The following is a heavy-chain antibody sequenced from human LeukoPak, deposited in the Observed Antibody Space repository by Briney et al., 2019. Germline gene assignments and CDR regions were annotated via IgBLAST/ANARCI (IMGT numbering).Heavy chain of an antibody. CDR3: ARGRGSLTY. Sequence: SETLSLTCTVSGGSISLYYWSWIRQPPGKGLEWIGYFYDTRSPKYNSSLEMRVTISVDMARNQFSLNLTSVIAADTAVYYCARGRGSLTYWGQGTLATVSS. CDR2: FYDTRSP. CDR1: GGSISLYY. V-gene: IGHV4-59*01. D-gene: IGHD3-10*01. J-gene: IGHJ4*02.